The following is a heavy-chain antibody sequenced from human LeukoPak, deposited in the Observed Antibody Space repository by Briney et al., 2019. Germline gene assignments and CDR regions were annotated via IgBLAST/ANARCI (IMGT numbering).Heavy chain of an antibody. CDR3: AKHGELLWFGALLPDY. J-gene: IGHJ4*02. CDR2: IRYDGSNK. CDR1: GFTFSSYG. D-gene: IGHD3-10*01. V-gene: IGHV3-30*02. Sequence: GGSLRLSCAASGFTFSSYGMHWVRQAPGKGLEWVAFIRYDGSNKYYADSVKGRFTISRDNSKNTLYLQMNSLRAEDTAVYYCAKHGELLWFGALLPDYWGQGTLVTVSS.